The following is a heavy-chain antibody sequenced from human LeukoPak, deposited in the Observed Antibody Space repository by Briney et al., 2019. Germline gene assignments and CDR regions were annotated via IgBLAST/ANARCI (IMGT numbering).Heavy chain of an antibody. CDR1: GYSFTSYW. CDR3: ARTNYYDSSGYYFLDY. V-gene: IGHV5-51*01. CDR2: IYPGDSDT. D-gene: IGHD3-22*01. J-gene: IGHJ4*02. Sequence: GESLKISCKGSGYSFTSYWIGWVRQMPGKGLEWMGIIYPGDSDTRYSPSFQGQVTISADKSISTAYLQWSSPKASDTAMYYCARTNYYDSSGYYFLDYWGQGTLVTVSS.